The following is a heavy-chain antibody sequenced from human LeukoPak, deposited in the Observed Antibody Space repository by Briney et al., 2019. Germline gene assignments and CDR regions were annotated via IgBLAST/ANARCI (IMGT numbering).Heavy chain of an antibody. Sequence: GGSLRLSCAASGFTFTIYTMSWVRQSPGKGLEWVSSISDSGDRTYYVDSVKGRFTISRDNSRNTLYLQVNSLRAEDTAVYYCAKSGSVPPDYWGQGTLVTVSS. D-gene: IGHD2-2*01. V-gene: IGHV3-23*01. J-gene: IGHJ4*02. CDR1: GFTFTIYT. CDR3: AKSGSVPPDY. CDR2: ISDSGDRT.